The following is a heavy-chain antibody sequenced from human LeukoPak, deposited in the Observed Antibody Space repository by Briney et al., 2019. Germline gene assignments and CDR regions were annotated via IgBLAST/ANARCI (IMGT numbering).Heavy chain of an antibody. CDR3: ARQTGSGLFILP. D-gene: IGHD3/OR15-3a*01. CDR2: IYYSGNT. J-gene: IGHJ4*02. Sequence: SETLSLTCIVSGVSISSSNSYWGWIRQPPGKGLEWIGSIYYSGNTYYNASLKSQVSISIDTSKNQFSLRLTSVTAADTAVYYCARQTGSGLFILPGGQGTLVTVSS. CDR1: GVSISSSNSY. V-gene: IGHV4-39*01.